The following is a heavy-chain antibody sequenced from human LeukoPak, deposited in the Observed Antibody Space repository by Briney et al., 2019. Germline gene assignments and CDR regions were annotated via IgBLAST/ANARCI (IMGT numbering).Heavy chain of an antibody. CDR1: GFTFKSFE. D-gene: IGHD1-7*01. CDR2: ISNSGNTM. V-gene: IGHV3-48*03. J-gene: IGHJ2*01. CDR3: ARQDWDYDWYFDL. Sequence: GGSLRLSCAASGFTFKSFEMNWVRQAPGKGLEWLSYISNSGNTMYYADSVKGRFTISRDNAKNSVYLQMNSLRAEDTAVYYCARQDWDYDWYFDLWGRGTLVTVSS.